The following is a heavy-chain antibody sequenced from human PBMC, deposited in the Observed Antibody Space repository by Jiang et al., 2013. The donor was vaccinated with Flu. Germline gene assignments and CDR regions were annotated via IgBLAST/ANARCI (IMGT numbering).Heavy chain of an antibody. CDR2: MKEDGSVQ. J-gene: IGHJ4*02. Sequence: VQLLESGGGLVQPGGSLRLSCTASGFSISGYWMTWVRQAPGKGLEWVANMKEDGSVQYYVDSVKGRFTISRDNSKNTLYLQMNSLRVEDTAVYSCAKDGPGEQWLVQFDYWGQGTLVTVSS. V-gene: IGHV3-7*03. CDR3: AKDGPGEQWLVQFDY. D-gene: IGHD6-19*01. CDR1: GFSISGYW.